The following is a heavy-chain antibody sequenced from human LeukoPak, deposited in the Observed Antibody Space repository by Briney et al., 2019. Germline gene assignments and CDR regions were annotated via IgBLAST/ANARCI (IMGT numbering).Heavy chain of an antibody. J-gene: IGHJ4*02. CDR3: AEDPRGVVVTAG. CDR1: GFTFSSYG. D-gene: IGHD2-21*02. V-gene: IGHV3-30*02. CDR2: IRYDGSNK. Sequence: GGSLRLSCAASGFTFSSYGMHWVRQAPGKGLEWVAFIRYDGSNKYYADSVKGRFTISRDNSKNTLYLQMNSLRAEDTAVYYCAEDPRGVVVTAGWGQGTLVTVSS.